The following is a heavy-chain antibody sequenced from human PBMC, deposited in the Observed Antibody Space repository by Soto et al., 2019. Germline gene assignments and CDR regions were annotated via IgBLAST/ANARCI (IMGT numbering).Heavy chain of an antibody. CDR3: ARWNRGRSSWSFDT. J-gene: IGHJ4*02. Sequence: QVQLQESGPGLVKPSGTLSLTCAVFGDSISSGNWWSWVRQPPGEGLEWIGEIYITGSSNYNPSLKIRVAISFDKSKTHFSLTLTSVTAADTAVYYCARWNRGRSSWSFDTWGQGTLVSVSS. V-gene: IGHV4-4*02. CDR1: GDSISSGNW. CDR2: IYITGSS. D-gene: IGHD6-13*01.